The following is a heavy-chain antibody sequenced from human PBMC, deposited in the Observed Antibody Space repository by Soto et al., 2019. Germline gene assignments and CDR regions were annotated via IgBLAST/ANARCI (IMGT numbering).Heavy chain of an antibody. Sequence: SETLSLTCAVSGVNLSSGGYSWSWIRQPPGRGLEWIGYIYHSGRTYYNPSLKSRVTMSVDRSKNQFSLKLTSVTAADTAVYYCAREHASGSYGIDYWGQGTLVTVSS. CDR2: IYHSGRT. CDR1: GVNLSSGGYS. V-gene: IGHV4-30-2*01. D-gene: IGHD3-10*01. J-gene: IGHJ4*02. CDR3: AREHASGSYGIDY.